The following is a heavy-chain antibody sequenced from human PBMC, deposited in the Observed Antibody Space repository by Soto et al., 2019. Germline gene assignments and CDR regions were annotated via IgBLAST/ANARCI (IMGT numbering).Heavy chain of an antibody. CDR2: INPNSGGT. V-gene: IGHV1-2*02. D-gene: IGHD6-19*01. CDR3: ASAAVTGTAGLDF. J-gene: IGHJ4*02. CDR1: RYTFSGFY. Sequence: GASVKVSCKASRYTFSGFYMHWVRQAPGQGLEWMGWINPNSGGTKSAEKFQGRVTMTRDTSISTAYMELSRLTSDATAVYYCASAAVTGTAGLDFWGQGTQVTVSS.